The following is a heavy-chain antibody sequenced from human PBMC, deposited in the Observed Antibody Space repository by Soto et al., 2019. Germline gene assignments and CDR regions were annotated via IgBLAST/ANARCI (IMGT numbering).Heavy chain of an antibody. J-gene: IGHJ3*02. CDR3: AGRRITMVRGVIRAFDI. V-gene: IGHV1-69*06. CDR2: VIPIFGTA. CDR1: GGTFSSYA. D-gene: IGHD3-10*01. Sequence: SVKVSCKASGGTFSSYAISWVRQAPGQGLEWMGGVIPIFGTANYAQKFQGRATITADKSTSTAYMELSSLRSEDTAVYYCAGRRITMVRGVIRAFDIWGQGTMVTVSS.